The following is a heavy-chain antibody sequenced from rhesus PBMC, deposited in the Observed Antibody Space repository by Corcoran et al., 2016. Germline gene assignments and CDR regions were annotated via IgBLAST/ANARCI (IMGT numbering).Heavy chain of an antibody. CDR1: GGSIISNY. CDR2: ISGSGGST. D-gene: IGHD3-22*01. V-gene: IGHV4-173*01. CDR3: ARGGVDGVLEF. J-gene: IGHJ1*01. Sequence: QVQLQESGLGLVKPSETLSLTCAVSGGSIISNYWSWLRQPPGKGLEWSGRISGSGGSTDYNPSLKSRVTVSTDTSKNQFSVKLGSGTAADPAVYYWARGGVDGVLEFWGQGVLVTVSS.